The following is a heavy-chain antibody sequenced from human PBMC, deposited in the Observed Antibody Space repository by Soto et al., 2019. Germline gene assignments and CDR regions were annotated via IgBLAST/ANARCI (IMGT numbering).Heavy chain of an antibody. CDR3: ARVSISGYSYGLDPYFDY. D-gene: IGHD5-18*01. Sequence: QVQLVQSGAEVKKPGASVKVSCKASGYTFTSYYMHWVRQAPGQGLEWMGIINPSGGSTSYAQKFQGRVTMTRDTSTSTVYMELSSLRSEDTAVYYCARVSISGYSYGLDPYFDYWGQGTLVTVSS. CDR2: INPSGGST. J-gene: IGHJ4*02. CDR1: GYTFTSYY. V-gene: IGHV1-46*01.